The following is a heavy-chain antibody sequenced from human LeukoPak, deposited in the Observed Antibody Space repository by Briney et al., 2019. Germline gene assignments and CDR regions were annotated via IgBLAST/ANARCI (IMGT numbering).Heavy chain of an antibody. CDR1: GGSFTSFY. V-gene: IGHV4-4*07. J-gene: IGHJ4*02. CDR3: ARYAGICGHDY. D-gene: IGHD2-21*01. Sequence: SETLSLPCTVSGGSFTSFYWRWIRQPAGKGLGWIGRFFCSGNTNYNPPFTSRATISVDKSKNQVSLKLTSVTARGTAVYYCARYAGICGHDYSGQGTLVSVSS. CDR2: FFCSGNT.